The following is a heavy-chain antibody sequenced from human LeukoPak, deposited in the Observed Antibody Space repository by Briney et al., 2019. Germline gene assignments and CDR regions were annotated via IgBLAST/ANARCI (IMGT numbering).Heavy chain of an antibody. V-gene: IGHV4-4*07. Sequence: TSETLSLTFTVSGGSISSYYWSWIRQPAGKGLEWIGRIYTSGSTNYNPSLKSRVTMSVDTSKNQFSLKLSSVTAADTAVYHCARAPNDYGDYGPLDLWGQGTLVIVSS. J-gene: IGHJ5*02. CDR3: ARAPNDYGDYGPLDL. D-gene: IGHD4-17*01. CDR2: IYTSGST. CDR1: GGSISSYY.